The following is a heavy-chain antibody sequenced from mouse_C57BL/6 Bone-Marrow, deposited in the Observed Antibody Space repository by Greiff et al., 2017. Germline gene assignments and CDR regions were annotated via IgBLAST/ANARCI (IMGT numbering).Heavy chain of an antibody. Sequence: QVQLQQPGAKLVKPGASVKLSCKASGYTFTSYWMHRVKQRPGRGLEWIGRIVPPSGGTKYNEKFKSKATLTVDKPSSTAYMQRSSLTSEDSAVYYCARVCVYDGYYLHDWGQGTTLTVSS. J-gene: IGHJ2*01. D-gene: IGHD2-3*01. CDR2: IVPPSGGT. CDR3: ARVCVYDGYYLHD. CDR1: GYTFTSYW. V-gene: IGHV1-72*01.